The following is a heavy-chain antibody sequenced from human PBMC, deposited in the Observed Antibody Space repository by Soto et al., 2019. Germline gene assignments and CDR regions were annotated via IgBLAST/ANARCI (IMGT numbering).Heavy chain of an antibody. CDR2: TSAENGNT. Sequence: QVQLVQAGAEVKKPGASGKVSCNASGYTFTSYGISWVRQAPGQGLEWMGCTSAENGNTNYAQKLQGRVTMTTDTSASTAYMALRSLRSDDTAVYYCAQERGYSYGYDYWGQVHLVNVSS. J-gene: IGHJ4*02. CDR3: AQERGYSYGYDY. D-gene: IGHD5-18*01. V-gene: IGHV1-18*01. CDR1: GYTFTSYG.